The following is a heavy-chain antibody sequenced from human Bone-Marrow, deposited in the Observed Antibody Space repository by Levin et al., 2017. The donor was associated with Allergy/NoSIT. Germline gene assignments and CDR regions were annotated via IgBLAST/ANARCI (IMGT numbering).Heavy chain of an antibody. D-gene: IGHD3-3*01. CDR1: GDSVSSGSYH. J-gene: IGHJ5*02. Sequence: PSETLSLTCTVSGDSVSSGSYHWSWIRQPPGKGLEWIGYMSSSGRTSYSPALKSRVTISSDTAKNHFSLKVRSVTAADTAVYYWARVVEVFGVVVSNWFDPWGQGTLVTVSS. CDR3: ARVVEVFGVVVSNWFDP. V-gene: IGHV4-61*03. CDR2: MSSSGRT.